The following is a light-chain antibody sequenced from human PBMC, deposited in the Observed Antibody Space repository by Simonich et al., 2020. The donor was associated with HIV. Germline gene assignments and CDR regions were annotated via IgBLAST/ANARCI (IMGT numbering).Light chain of an antibody. V-gene: IGLV2-14*03. CDR1: SSDVGSYNY. CDR2: DVT. J-gene: IGLJ3*02. CDR3: SSYTNSNTWV. Sequence: QSALTQPASVSGSPGQSITISCTGTSSDVGSYNYVSWSQHHPGKAPKLMIYDVTKRPSGVSNRFSGSKSGNTASLTISGLRAEDEADYYCSSYTNSNTWVFGGGTKLTVL.